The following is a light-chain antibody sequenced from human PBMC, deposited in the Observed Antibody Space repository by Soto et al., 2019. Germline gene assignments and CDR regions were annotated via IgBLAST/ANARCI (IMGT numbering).Light chain of an antibody. CDR2: GKN. V-gene: IGLV1-40*01. CDR3: QSYDTRLSGYV. CDR1: SSNIGSGFD. Sequence: QSVLTQPPSVSGAPGQGVTISCTGSSSNIGSGFDVHWYQQLPGTDPKLLIYGKNNRPAGVPDRFSGSKSGTSASLAITGLQAEDEADYYCQSYDTRLSGYVFGTGTKLTVL. J-gene: IGLJ1*01.